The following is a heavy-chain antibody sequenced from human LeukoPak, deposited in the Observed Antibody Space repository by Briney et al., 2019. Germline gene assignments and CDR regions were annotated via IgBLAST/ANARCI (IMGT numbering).Heavy chain of an antibody. CDR2: MYYSGNT. Sequence: SETLSLTCTVSGVSISSSTYYWGWIRQPPGKGLEWIGSMYYSGNTYYNPSLKSRVTISVDTSKNQFSLKLSSVTAADTAVYYCARHDSSGPYNAFDIWGQGTVVTVSS. V-gene: IGHV4-39*01. J-gene: IGHJ3*02. CDR1: GVSISSSTYY. CDR3: ARHDSSGPYNAFDI. D-gene: IGHD3-22*01.